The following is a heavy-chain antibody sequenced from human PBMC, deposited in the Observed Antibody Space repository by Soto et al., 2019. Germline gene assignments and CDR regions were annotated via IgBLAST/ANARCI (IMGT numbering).Heavy chain of an antibody. V-gene: IGHV3-30*04. Sequence: GGSLRLSCAVSGFLFKNYALNWVRQAPGKGLEWVASITRDGYNKYYADSVKGRFTISRDNSKNTLSLQMTALRVEDSSVYYCTKSSGGRLQVGMDYWGPGSMVTVSS. CDR2: ITRDGYNK. J-gene: IGHJ4*02. D-gene: IGHD3-22*01. CDR3: TKSSGGRLQVGMDY. CDR1: GFLFKNYA.